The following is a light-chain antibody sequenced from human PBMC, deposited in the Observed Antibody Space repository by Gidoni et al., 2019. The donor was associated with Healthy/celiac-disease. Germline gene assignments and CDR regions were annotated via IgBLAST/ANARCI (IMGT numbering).Light chain of an antibody. CDR3: QQYDNLPPFT. J-gene: IGKJ3*01. V-gene: IGKV1-33*01. Sequence: DIQMTQSPSSLSASVGDRVTITCQASQDISNYLNWYQQKPGKAPKLLIYYASNLETGVPSRFSGSGSVTDFTFTISSLQPEYIATYYCQQYDNLPPFTFGPGTKVDIK. CDR2: YAS. CDR1: QDISNY.